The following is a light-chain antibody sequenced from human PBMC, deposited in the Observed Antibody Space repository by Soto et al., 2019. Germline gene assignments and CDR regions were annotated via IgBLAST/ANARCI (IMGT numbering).Light chain of an antibody. V-gene: IGKV3-20*01. Sequence: EIVMTQSPATLSVSPGERATLPCRASQTISSFLAGYPQRRGQDNRLLIHGASNRATGIPDRFSGSGSGTDFTLPSARLEPEDFAVYYCQQYGGSPRTFGQGTKVDI. CDR1: QTISSF. J-gene: IGKJ1*01. CDR2: GAS. CDR3: QQYGGSPRT.